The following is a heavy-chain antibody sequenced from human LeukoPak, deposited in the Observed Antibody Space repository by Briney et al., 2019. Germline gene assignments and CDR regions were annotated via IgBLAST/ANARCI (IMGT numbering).Heavy chain of an antibody. J-gene: IGHJ4*02. CDR3: ARVRGYCSGGSCPPGY. CDR1: GYTFTNYG. V-gene: IGHV1-8*02. CDR2: MNPNSGNT. Sequence: GASVKVSCKASGYTFTNYGISWVRQAPGQGLEWMGWMNPNSGNTGYAQKFQGRVTMTRNTSISTAYMELSSLRSEDTAVYYCARVRGYCSGGSCPPGYWGQGTLVTVSS. D-gene: IGHD2-15*01.